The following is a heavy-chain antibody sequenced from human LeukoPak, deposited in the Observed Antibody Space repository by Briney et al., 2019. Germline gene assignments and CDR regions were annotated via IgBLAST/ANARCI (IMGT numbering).Heavy chain of an antibody. CDR1: GGTFSSCA. J-gene: IGHJ6*04. CDR3: ARDYNDILTGFTIWYYYGMDV. V-gene: IGHV1-69*06. Sequence: SVKVSCKASGGTFSSCAISWVRQAPGQGLEWMGGIIPIFGTANYAQKFQGRVTITADKSTSTAYMELSSLRSEDTAVYYCARDYNDILTGFTIWYYYGMDVWGKGTTVTVSS. CDR2: IIPIFGTA. D-gene: IGHD3-9*01.